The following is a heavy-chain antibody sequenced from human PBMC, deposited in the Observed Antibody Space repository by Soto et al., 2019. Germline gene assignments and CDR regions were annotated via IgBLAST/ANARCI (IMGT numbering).Heavy chain of an antibody. CDR2: INPNSCVT. CDR3: ARGVSGCSPFDL. J-gene: IGHJ4*02. D-gene: IGHD6-19*01. Sequence: SXKVSCKASGYTXSDYYVHWVRQAPGQGLEWMGWINPNSCVTNYAQKFQVWVTLTREPYVSTAYMEMHRMKSHDKAVFFCARGVSGCSPFDLWGQGTLGTVSS. V-gene: IGHV1-2*04. CDR1: GYTXSDYY.